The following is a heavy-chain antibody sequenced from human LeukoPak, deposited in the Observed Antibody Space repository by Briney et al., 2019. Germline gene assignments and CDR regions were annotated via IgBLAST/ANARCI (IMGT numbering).Heavy chain of an antibody. V-gene: IGHV3-23*01. CDR3: ARDRMGAIMYFDV. CDR2: ITGSGGRT. D-gene: IGHD3-10*01. Sequence: PGGSLRLSCAASGFTFSSYAMYWVRQAPGKGLEWVSAITGSGGRTYYADSVKGRFTISRDNSRDRLYLETNSLRAEDTAVYYCARDRMGAIMYFDVWGRGTLVTVSS. J-gene: IGHJ2*01. CDR1: GFTFSSYA.